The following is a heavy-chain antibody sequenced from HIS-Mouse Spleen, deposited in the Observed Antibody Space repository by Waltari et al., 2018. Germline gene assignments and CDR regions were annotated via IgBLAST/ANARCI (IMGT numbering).Heavy chain of an antibody. CDR3: AKEEPGDYFDY. CDR1: GFTFSSYG. CDR2: ISYDGSNK. J-gene: IGHJ4*02. Sequence: QVQLVESGGGVVQPGRSLRLSCAASGFTFSSYGMHWVRQAPGKGLEWGAVISYDGSNKYYADSVKGRFTISRDNSKNTLYLQMNSLRAEDTAVYYCAKEEPGDYFDYWGQGTLVTVSS. V-gene: IGHV3-30*18. D-gene: IGHD7-27*01.